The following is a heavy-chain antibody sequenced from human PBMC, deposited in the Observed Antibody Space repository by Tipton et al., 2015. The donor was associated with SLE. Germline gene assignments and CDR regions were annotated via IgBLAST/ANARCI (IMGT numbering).Heavy chain of an antibody. J-gene: IGHJ4*02. CDR3: ARWELGVAADYFDY. V-gene: IGHV3-53*05. Sequence: GSLRLSCAASGFTVSSNYMSWVRQAPGKGLEWVSVIYSGGSTYYADSVKGRFTISRDNSKNTLYLQMNSLRAGDTAVYYCARWELGVAADYFDYWGQGTLVTVSS. D-gene: IGHD6-19*01. CDR2: IYSGGST. CDR1: GFTVSSNY.